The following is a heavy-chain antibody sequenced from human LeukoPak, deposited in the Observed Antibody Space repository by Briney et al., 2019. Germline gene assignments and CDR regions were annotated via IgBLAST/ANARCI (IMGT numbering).Heavy chain of an antibody. Sequence: GASVKVSFKASVGTFSSYAISWVRQAPGQGLEWMGRIIPILGIANYAQKFQGRVTITADKSTSTAYMELSSLRSEDTAVYYCARFVDTAIASDYWGQGTLVTVSS. V-gene: IGHV1-69*04. CDR3: ARFVDTAIASDY. CDR2: IIPILGIA. J-gene: IGHJ4*02. CDR1: VGTFSSYA. D-gene: IGHD5-18*01.